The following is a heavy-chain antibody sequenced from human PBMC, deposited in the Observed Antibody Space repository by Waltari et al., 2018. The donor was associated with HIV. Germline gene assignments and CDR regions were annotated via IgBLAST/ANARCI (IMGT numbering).Heavy chain of an antibody. J-gene: IGHJ6*02. CDR3: AREPRSSGYYGMDV. D-gene: IGHD1-26*01. V-gene: IGHV3-53*01. Sequence: EVQLVASGGGLIEPGGSLRVSCAASGFTISSNYMSWARQAPGKGREWGSVVYRCGSRYYADTVKGRFIISRDNSKNTVSLHRNSLRAEDTAVYYCAREPRSSGYYGMDVWGQGIKVTVSS. CDR2: VYRCGSR. CDR1: GFTISSNY.